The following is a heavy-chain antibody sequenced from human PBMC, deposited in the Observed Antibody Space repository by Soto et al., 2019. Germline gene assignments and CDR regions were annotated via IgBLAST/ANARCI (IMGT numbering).Heavy chain of an antibody. D-gene: IGHD3-9*01. V-gene: IGHV3-30*03. CDR1: GFTFSSYG. Sequence: PGGSLRFSCAASGFTFSSYGMHWVRQAPGKGLEWVAVISYDGSNKYYADSVKGRFTISRDNSKHPLYLQMNSLRAEDTAVNYWAITLYDTLLYNCDGMDVWGQGTTVTVSS. CDR3: AITLYDTLLYNCDGMDV. CDR2: ISYDGSNK. J-gene: IGHJ6*02.